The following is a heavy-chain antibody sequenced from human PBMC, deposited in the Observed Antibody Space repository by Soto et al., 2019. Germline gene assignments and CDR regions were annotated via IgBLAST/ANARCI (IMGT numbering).Heavy chain of an antibody. Sequence: ASVKVSCKASGYTFTSYYMHWVRQAPGQGLEWMGIINPSGGSTSYAQKFQGRVTMTRDTSTSTVYMELSSLRSEDTAVYYCATTPIGTYYYDSSGLFDYWGQGTLVTVSS. CDR1: GYTFTSYY. D-gene: IGHD3-22*01. CDR2: INPSGGST. J-gene: IGHJ4*02. CDR3: ATTPIGTYYYDSSGLFDY. V-gene: IGHV1-46*01.